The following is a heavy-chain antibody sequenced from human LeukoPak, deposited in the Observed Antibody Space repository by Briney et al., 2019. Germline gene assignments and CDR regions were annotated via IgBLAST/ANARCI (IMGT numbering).Heavy chain of an antibody. CDR2: ISGSGGST. D-gene: IGHD3-9*01. V-gene: IGHV3-23*01. J-gene: IGHJ3*02. CDR1: GFTFSSYA. CDR3: AKDLSTYYDILTGYYPDAFDT. Sequence: PGGSLRLSCAASGFTFSSYAMSWVRQAPGKGLEWVSAISGSGGSTYYADSVKGRFTISRDNSKNTLYLQVNSLRAEDTAVYYCAKDLSTYYDILTGYYPDAFDTWGQGTMVTVSS.